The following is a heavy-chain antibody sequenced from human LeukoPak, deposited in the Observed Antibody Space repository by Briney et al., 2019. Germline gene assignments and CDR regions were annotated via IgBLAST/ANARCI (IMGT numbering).Heavy chain of an antibody. Sequence: GGSLRLSCAASGFSLGHYSMHWVRQAPGKGLEWLALISGDGSEKHYADSVKGRFSVSRDNSNSTLDLQMNNLTPEDTAVYFCARGRVVIVPIGMKYWGQGTLVAVPS. J-gene: IGHJ4*02. CDR1: GFSLGHYS. V-gene: IGHV3-30*04. CDR3: ARGRVVIVPIGMKY. CDR2: ISGDGSEK. D-gene: IGHD2/OR15-2a*01.